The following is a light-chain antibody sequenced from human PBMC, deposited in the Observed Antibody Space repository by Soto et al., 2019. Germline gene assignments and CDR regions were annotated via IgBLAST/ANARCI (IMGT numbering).Light chain of an antibody. Sequence: QSALTQPASVSGSPGQSITISCTGTSSDVGGYNYVSCYQQHPGKAPKLMIYDVRNRPSGVSNRFSGSKSGNTASLTISGLQAEDEADYYCSSFATGSTSRVFGGGTKLTVL. CDR1: SSDVGGYNY. CDR3: SSFATGSTSRV. J-gene: IGLJ2*01. V-gene: IGLV2-14*01. CDR2: DVR.